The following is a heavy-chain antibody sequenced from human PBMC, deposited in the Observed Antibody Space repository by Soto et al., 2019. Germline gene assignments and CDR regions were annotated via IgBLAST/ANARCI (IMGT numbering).Heavy chain of an antibody. Sequence: QVQLQESGPGLVKPSETLSLTCTVSGGSITNYYCSWFRQPPGKGLEWIGYIIYDGYSAYNLSLKRRVTRSMDASKTQFSLMLESVTATDTAVYYCARHGFGPLHGLVDVWGPGTTVIVSS. CDR2: IIYDGYS. J-gene: IGHJ6*02. CDR1: GGSITNYY. V-gene: IGHV4-59*08. D-gene: IGHD3-10*01. CDR3: ARHGFGPLHGLVDV.